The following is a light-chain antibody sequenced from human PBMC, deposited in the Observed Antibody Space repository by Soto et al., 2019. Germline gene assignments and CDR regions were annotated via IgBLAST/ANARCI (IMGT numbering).Light chain of an antibody. Sequence: IVLTQSPATLSVSPGETATLSCRASENINTYLAWYQQKPGQAPKLLIYDASNRATGIPARFSASGSGTDFTLTISGLQSEDFAVYYCQQYDTWPSFGQGTKLQIK. CDR1: ENINTY. CDR3: QQYDTWPS. V-gene: IGKV3-11*01. CDR2: DAS. J-gene: IGKJ2*01.